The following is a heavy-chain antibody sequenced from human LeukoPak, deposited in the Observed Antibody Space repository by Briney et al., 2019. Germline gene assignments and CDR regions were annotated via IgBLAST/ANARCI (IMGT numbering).Heavy chain of an antibody. J-gene: IGHJ6*03. D-gene: IGHD1-1*01. V-gene: IGHV3-21*01. Sequence: PGGSLRLSCAASGFTFSSYSMNWVRQAPGKGLEWVSSISSSSSYTYYADSVKGRFTISRDNAKNSLYLQMNSLRAEDTAVYYCASLIDRERTYYYYMDVWGKGTTVTVSS. CDR3: ASLIDRERTYYYYMDV. CDR2: ISSSSSYT. CDR1: GFTFSSYS.